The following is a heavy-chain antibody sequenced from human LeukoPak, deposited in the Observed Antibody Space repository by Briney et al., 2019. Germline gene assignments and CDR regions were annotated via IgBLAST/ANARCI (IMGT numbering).Heavy chain of an antibody. CDR2: IYYSGST. J-gene: IGHJ4*02. D-gene: IGHD1-1*01. Sequence: NPSETLSLTCAVSGGSISSGGYSWSWIRQPPGKGLEWIGYIYYSGSTNYNPSLKSRVTISVDTSKSQFSLKLSSVTAADTAVYYCARVLGRTYYFDYWGQGTLVTVSS. V-gene: IGHV4-61*08. CDR1: GGSISSGGYS. CDR3: ARVLGRTYYFDY.